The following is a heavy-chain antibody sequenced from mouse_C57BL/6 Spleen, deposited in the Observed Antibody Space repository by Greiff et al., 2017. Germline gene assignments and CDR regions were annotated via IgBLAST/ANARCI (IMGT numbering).Heavy chain of an antibody. CDR3: ARGTVNYAMDY. V-gene: IGHV1-69*01. J-gene: IGHJ4*01. Sequence: QVQLQQPGAELVMPGASVKLSCKASGYTFTSYWMHWVKQRPGQGLEWIGEIDPSDSYTNYNQKVKGKSTLTVDKSSSTAYMQLSSLTSEDSAVYYCARGTVNYAMDYWGQGASVTVAS. CDR1: GYTFTSYW. CDR2: IDPSDSYT. D-gene: IGHD3-3*01.